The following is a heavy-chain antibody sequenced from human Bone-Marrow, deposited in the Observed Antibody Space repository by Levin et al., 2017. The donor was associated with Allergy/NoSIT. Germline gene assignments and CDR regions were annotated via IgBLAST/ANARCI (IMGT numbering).Heavy chain of an antibody. Sequence: GASVKVSCKASGYTFTSYFIHWVRQAPGQGLEWMGIINSGGGRTNFAQRFQDRLTVTRDTSTSTVYMELRGLRSDDTAVYYCARDPRYDILTGANAFDVWGQGTVVNVSS. D-gene: IGHD3-9*01. CDR1: GYTFTSYF. J-gene: IGHJ3*01. CDR2: INSGGGRT. CDR3: ARDPRYDILTGANAFDV. V-gene: IGHV1-46*01.